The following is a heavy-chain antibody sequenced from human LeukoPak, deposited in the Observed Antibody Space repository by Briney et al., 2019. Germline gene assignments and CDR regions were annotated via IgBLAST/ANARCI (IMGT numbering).Heavy chain of an antibody. Sequence: VASVKVSCKASGYTFTSYGISWVRQAPGQGLEWMGWISAYNGNTNYAQKLQGRVTVTTDTSTSTAYMELRSLRSDDTAVYYCARDQLGTASDITMIVVVISKDAFDIWGQGTMVTVSS. D-gene: IGHD3-22*01. CDR1: GYTFTSYG. CDR2: ISAYNGNT. V-gene: IGHV1-18*01. CDR3: ARDQLGTASDITMIVVVISKDAFDI. J-gene: IGHJ3*02.